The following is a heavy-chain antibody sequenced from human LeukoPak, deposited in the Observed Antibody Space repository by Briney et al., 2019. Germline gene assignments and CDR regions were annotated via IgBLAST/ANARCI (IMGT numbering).Heavy chain of an antibody. V-gene: IGHV3-20*01. Sequence: GGSLRLSCAASGFTFDDYGMSWVRQAPGKGLEWVSGSNWNGGSTGYADSVKGRFTISRDNAKNSLYLQMNSLRAEDTALYHCARGLGYCSSTSCYGRYFDLWGRGTLVTVSS. CDR2: SNWNGGST. J-gene: IGHJ2*01. CDR1: GFTFDDYG. CDR3: ARGLGYCSSTSCYGRYFDL. D-gene: IGHD2-2*01.